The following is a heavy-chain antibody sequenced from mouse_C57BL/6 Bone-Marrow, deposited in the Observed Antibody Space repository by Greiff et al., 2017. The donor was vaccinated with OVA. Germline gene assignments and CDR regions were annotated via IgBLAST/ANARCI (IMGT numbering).Heavy chain of an antibody. CDR1: GFNIKDDY. CDR3: TREGAAQATGAMDY. J-gene: IGHJ4*01. D-gene: IGHD3-2*02. Sequence: EVKLEESGAELVRPGASVTLSCTASGFNIKDDYMHWVKQRPEQGLEWIGWIDPENGDNEYASKFQGKGTITADTSSNTAYLQLSSLTSEDTAVYYCTREGAAQATGAMDYWGQGTSVTVSS. V-gene: IGHV14-4*01. CDR2: IDPENGDN.